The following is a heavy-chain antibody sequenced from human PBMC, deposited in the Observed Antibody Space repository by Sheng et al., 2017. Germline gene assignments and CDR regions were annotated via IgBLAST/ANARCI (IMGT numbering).Heavy chain of an antibody. J-gene: IGHJ6*03. CDR1: GGTFSSYA. CDR2: IIPILGIA. CDR3: ARVIGYSYGSHYYMDV. D-gene: IGHD5-18*01. V-gene: IGHV1-69*04. Sequence: QVQLVQSGAEVKKPGSSVKVSCKASGGTFSSYAISWVRQAPGQGLEWMGGIIPILGIANYAQKFQGRVTITADKSTSTAYMELSSLRSEDTAVYYCARVIGYSYGSHYYMDVWGKGTTVTVSS.